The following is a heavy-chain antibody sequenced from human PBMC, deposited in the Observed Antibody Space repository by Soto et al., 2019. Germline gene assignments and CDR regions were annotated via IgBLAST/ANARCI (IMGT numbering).Heavy chain of an antibody. D-gene: IGHD2-2*01. J-gene: IGHJ5*02. CDR2: ISLDGRNE. Sequence: QVQLVESGGGVVQPGRSLRLSCVASGFTFSSYAMHWVRQAPGKGLEWVAAISLDGRNENYAASVKGRFNISRDNSKNTMYLQMKNPRAEDTGVYFFAKDGVGVVVFSRWFGPWGLGTLVTVSS. CDR1: GFTFSSYA. CDR3: AKDGVGVVVFSRWFGP. V-gene: IGHV3-30*04.